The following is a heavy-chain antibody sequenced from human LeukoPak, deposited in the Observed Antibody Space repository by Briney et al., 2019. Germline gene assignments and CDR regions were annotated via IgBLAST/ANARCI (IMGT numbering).Heavy chain of an antibody. V-gene: IGHV3-30*18. J-gene: IGHJ2*01. CDR2: IAHDGSVQ. CDR1: GFTFSNYG. Sequence: GGSLRLSCAASGFTFSNYGMHWVRQTPGKGLEWVTVIAHDGSVQYYTDSVKGRFTISRDDSKNTLYLQMNGLRAEDTAIYYCAKEKVPISMPAWYFDLWGRGTLVTVSS. D-gene: IGHD2/OR15-2a*01. CDR3: AKEKVPISMPAWYFDL.